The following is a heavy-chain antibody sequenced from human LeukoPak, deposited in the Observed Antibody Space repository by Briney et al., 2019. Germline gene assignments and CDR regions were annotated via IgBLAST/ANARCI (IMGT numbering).Heavy chain of an antibody. CDR2: ISWNSGSI. D-gene: IGHD3-3*01. J-gene: IGHJ4*02. CDR3: AKDAHLPYYDFWSGYYTGFDY. V-gene: IGHV3-9*01. CDR1: GFTFDDYA. Sequence: GGSLRLSCAASGFTFDDYAMHWVRQAPGKGLEWGSGISWNSGSIGYADSVKGRFTIPRDNAKNSLYLQMNSLRAEDTALYYCAKDAHLPYYDFWSGYYTGFDYWGQGTLVTVSS.